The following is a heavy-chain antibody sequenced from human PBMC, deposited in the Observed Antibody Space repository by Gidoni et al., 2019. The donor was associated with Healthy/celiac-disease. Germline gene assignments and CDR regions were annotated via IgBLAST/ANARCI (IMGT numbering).Heavy chain of an antibody. CDR2: ISYDGNNK. CDR3: ARDLTAAAGTAY. Sequence: GFTFSSYAMHWVRQAPGKGLEWVAVISYDGNNKYYADSVKGRFTISRDNSKNTLYLQMNSLRAEDTAVYYCARDLTAAAGTAYWGQGTLVTVSS. V-gene: IGHV3-30-3*01. J-gene: IGHJ4*02. CDR1: GFTFSSYA. D-gene: IGHD6-13*01.